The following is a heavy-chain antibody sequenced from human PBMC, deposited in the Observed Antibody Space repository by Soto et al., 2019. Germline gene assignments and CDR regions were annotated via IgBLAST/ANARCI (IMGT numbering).Heavy chain of an antibody. D-gene: IGHD6-13*01. CDR3: ARDRGKEYSSSYYYYYGMDV. Sequence: GGSLRLSCAASGFTFSSYDMHWVRQATGKGLEWVSAIGTAGDTYYPGSVKGRFTISRENTKNSLYLQMNSLRAGDTAVYYCARDRGKEYSSSYYYYYGMDVWGQGTTVTVSS. J-gene: IGHJ6*02. CDR1: GFTFSSYD. V-gene: IGHV3-13*01. CDR2: IGTAGDT.